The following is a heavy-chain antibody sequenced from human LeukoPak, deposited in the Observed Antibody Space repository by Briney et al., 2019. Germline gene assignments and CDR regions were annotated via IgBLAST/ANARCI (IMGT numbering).Heavy chain of an antibody. Sequence: SETLSLTCTVSGGSISSYYWSWIRQPPGKGLEWIGSIYYSGSTYYNPSLKSRVTISVDTSKNQFSLKLSSVTAADTAVYYCARGNRDDFWSGYYGFDYWGQGTLVTVSS. CDR3: ARGNRDDFWSGYYGFDY. CDR1: GGSISSYY. V-gene: IGHV4-59*01. J-gene: IGHJ4*02. D-gene: IGHD3-3*01. CDR2: IYYSGST.